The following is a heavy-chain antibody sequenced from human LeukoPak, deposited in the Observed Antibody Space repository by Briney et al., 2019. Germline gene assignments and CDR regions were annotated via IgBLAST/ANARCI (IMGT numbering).Heavy chain of an antibody. D-gene: IGHD1-26*01. CDR2: IKEDGSMR. Sequence: GGSLRLSCAASGFTFSRHWMDWVRQAPGKGLEWVANIKEDGSMREYLDSVKGRFTISRDNAKHSLYLEMNSLRVEDTAVYYCAKVVGLWDRSFDYWGQGTLVTVSS. CDR1: GFTFSRHW. CDR3: AKVVGLWDRSFDY. V-gene: IGHV3-7*01. J-gene: IGHJ4*02.